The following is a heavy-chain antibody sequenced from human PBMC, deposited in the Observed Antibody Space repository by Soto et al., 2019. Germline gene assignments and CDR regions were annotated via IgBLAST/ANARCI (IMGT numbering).Heavy chain of an antibody. CDR1: GFTFSSYG. CDR2: ISYDGSNK. J-gene: IGHJ6*02. Sequence: QVQLVESGGGVVQPGRSLRLSCAASGFTFSSYGMHWVRQAPGKGLEWVAVISYDGSNKYYADSVKGRFTISRDNSKNTLYLQMNSLRAEDTAVYYCAKDWAIAVAGFSTYYYYYGMDVWGQGTTVTVSS. CDR3: AKDWAIAVAGFSTYYYYYGMDV. V-gene: IGHV3-30*18. D-gene: IGHD6-19*01.